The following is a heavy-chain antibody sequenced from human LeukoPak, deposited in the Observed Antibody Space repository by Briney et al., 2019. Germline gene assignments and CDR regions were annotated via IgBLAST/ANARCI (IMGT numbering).Heavy chain of an antibody. CDR2: IYYSGST. Sequence: SETLSLTCTVSVGSISSYYWSWIRQPPGKGLEWIGYIYYSGSTNYNPSLKSRVTISVDTSKNQFSLRLNSMTAADTAVYYCARSTNYMFDYWGQGTLVTVSS. CDR3: ARSTNYMFDY. V-gene: IGHV4-59*12. CDR1: VGSISSYY. J-gene: IGHJ4*02. D-gene: IGHD4/OR15-4a*01.